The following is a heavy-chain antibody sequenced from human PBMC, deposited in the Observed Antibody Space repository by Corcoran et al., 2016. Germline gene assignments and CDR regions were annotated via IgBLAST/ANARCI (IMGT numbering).Heavy chain of an antibody. CDR3: ARGNTGYGYFDI. CDR1: GFTISSFW. J-gene: IGHJ3*02. D-gene: IGHD3-9*01. Sequence: EVQLVESGGDLDQPGGSLRLSCRASGFTISSFWIHWVRQAPGKGLVWLSRINGAGSDTSYADSVKGRFTISRDNAENTLYLQMNSLRAEDTAVYYCARGNTGYGYFDIWGQGTAVTVSS. CDR2: INGAGSDT. V-gene: IGHV3-74*01.